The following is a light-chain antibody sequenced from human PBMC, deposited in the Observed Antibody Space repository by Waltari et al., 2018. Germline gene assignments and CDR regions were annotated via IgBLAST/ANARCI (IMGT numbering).Light chain of an antibody. CDR3: QQGYMTPRT. CDR2: AAS. Sequence: DIQMTQSPSSLSASVGDRVTITCPASQSVRNFLNWYQQKPGKAPNLLIYAASSLQTGVPSRFSGSGSGTDFTLSISSLQPEDFAIYFCQQGYMTPRTFGQGTKVEIK. V-gene: IGKV1-39*01. CDR1: QSVRNF. J-gene: IGKJ1*01.